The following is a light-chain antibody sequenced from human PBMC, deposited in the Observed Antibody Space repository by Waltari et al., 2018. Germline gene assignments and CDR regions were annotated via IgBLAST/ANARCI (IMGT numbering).Light chain of an antibody. CDR3: QQYFKTPLT. CDR1: QTILYSSTNKNY. J-gene: IGKJ4*01. CDR2: WAS. Sequence: DIVMTQSPDSLTVSLGERATINCKSSQTILYSSTNKNYLAWYQQKPRQPPKLLIYWASTRESGVHDRFSGTGSGTDFTLTISRLQAEDVAVYYCQQYFKTPLTFGGGTKVEIK. V-gene: IGKV4-1*01.